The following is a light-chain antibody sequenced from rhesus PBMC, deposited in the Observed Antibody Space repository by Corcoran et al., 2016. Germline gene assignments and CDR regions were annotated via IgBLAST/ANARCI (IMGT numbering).Light chain of an antibody. CDR2: EAS. Sequence: DIQMTQSPSSLSASVGDTVTITCRTSPAINGYLNWFQQKPGKAPKLLIYEASKLESGVPSRFSGSGSRIDFTLTITKLQPEDFATYYCLHHYKSPFTFGPGTKLDI. CDR1: PAINGY. V-gene: IGKV1-28*02. J-gene: IGKJ3*01. CDR3: LHHYKSPFT.